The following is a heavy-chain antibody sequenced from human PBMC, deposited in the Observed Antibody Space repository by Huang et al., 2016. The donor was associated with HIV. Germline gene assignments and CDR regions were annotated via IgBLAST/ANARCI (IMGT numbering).Heavy chain of an antibody. CDR2: IIPGLGTQ. D-gene: IGHD1-26*01. Sequence: QVQLVQSGAEVKKPGSSVKVSCKASGGTFSNHGFSWVRQAPGQGLEWRGGIIPGLGTQNYTPEVQGRVTITADESTSTVYMELSSLTPDDTAEDYWARVRGYSGSYYGMDVWGQGTTVTVSS. CDR1: GGTFSNHG. V-gene: IGHV1-69*01. CDR3: ARVRGYSGSYYGMDV. J-gene: IGHJ6*02.